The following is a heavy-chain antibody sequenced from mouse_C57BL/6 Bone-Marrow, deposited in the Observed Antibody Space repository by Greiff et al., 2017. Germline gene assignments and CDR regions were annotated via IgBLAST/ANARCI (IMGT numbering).Heavy chain of an antibody. J-gene: IGHJ1*03. CDR1: GYTFTDYN. CDR3: ARTYYYGSSYHWYFDV. D-gene: IGHD1-1*01. CDR2: INPNNGGT. Sequence: EVKLQESGPELVKPGASVKMSCKASGYTFTDYNMHWVKQSHGKSLEWIGYINPNNGGTSYNQKFKGKATLTVNKSSSTAYMELRSLTSEDSAVYYCARTYYYGSSYHWYFDVWGTGTTVTVSS. V-gene: IGHV1-22*01.